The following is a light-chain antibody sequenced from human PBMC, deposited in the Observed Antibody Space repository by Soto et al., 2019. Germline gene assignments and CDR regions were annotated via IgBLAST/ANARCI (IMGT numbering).Light chain of an antibody. CDR1: QNIKYNA. CDR2: ATS. J-gene: IGKJ2*01. V-gene: IGKV3-20*01. Sequence: EIVLTQSPGTLSLSPGDRVTLSCRASQNIKYNALDWFQQKPGQAPRLLIYATSARAAGIADRFSGSGSGTDFTLAISRLEPEDSAVYYCLQHVTSGYTFGQGTKLEIK. CDR3: LQHVTSGYT.